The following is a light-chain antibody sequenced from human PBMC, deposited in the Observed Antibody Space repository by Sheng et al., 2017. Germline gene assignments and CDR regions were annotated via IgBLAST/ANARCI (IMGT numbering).Light chain of an antibody. CDR1: QVINNW. CDR3: QQVNSFPIT. Sequence: DIQMTQSPSSVSASVGDRVTITCRASQVINNWVAWYQQKPGRAPKLLISAASTLQNGVPPRFSGSGSGTDFSLTISGLQPEDVATYYCQQVNSFPITFGQGTRLEIK. CDR2: AAS. J-gene: IGKJ5*01. V-gene: IGKV1D-12*01.